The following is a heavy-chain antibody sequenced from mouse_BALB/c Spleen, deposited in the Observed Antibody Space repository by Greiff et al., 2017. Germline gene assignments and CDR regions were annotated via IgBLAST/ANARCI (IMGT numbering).Heavy chain of an antibody. V-gene: IGHV5-4*02. Sequence: EVQLVESGGGLVKPGGSLKLSCAASGFTFSDYYMYWVRQTPEKRLEWVATISDGGSYTYYPDSVKGRFTISRDNAKNNLYLQMSSLKSEDTAMYYCARDGDGNYAFDYWGQGTTLTVSS. D-gene: IGHD2-1*01. J-gene: IGHJ2*01. CDR2: ISDGGSYT. CDR3: ARDGDGNYAFDY. CDR1: GFTFSDYY.